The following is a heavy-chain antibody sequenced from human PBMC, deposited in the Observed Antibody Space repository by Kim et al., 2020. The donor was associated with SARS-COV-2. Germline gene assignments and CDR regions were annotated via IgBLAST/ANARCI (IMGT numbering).Heavy chain of an antibody. Sequence: GGSLRLSCAASGFTVSSNYMSWVRQAPGKGLEWVSVIYSGGSTYYADSVKGRFTISRDNSKNTLYLQMNSLRAEDTAVYYCARDQVDTAMVYFDYWGQGTLVTVSS. V-gene: IGHV3-53*01. CDR3: ARDQVDTAMVYFDY. D-gene: IGHD5-18*01. J-gene: IGHJ4*02. CDR1: GFTVSSNY. CDR2: IYSGGST.